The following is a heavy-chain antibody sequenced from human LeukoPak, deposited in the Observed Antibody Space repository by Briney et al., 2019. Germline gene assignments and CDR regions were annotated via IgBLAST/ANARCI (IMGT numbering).Heavy chain of an antibody. V-gene: IGHV3-48*01. CDR2: ISSSGNTI. J-gene: IGHJ4*02. Sequence: PGGSLRLSCAASGFTFSVYSMNWVRQAPGEGLEWISYISSSGNTIYNADSIKGRFTVSRDNGKNSLYLQMNSLRAEDMAVYYCARGRRTTGTTQVDYWGQGILVTVSS. CDR3: ARGRRTTGTTQVDY. D-gene: IGHD1-1*01. CDR1: GFTFSVYS.